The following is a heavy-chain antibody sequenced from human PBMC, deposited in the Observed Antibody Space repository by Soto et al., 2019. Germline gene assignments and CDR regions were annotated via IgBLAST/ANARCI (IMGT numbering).Heavy chain of an antibody. CDR3: ARDYDFWSGYHDLKAGYGMDV. CDR2: ISAYNGNT. D-gene: IGHD3-3*01. J-gene: IGHJ6*02. Sequence: ASVKVSCKASGYTFTSYGINWVRQAPGQGLEWMGWISAYNGNTNYAEKLQGRVTMTTDTSTSTAYMELRSLRSDDTAVYYCARDYDFWSGYHDLKAGYGMDVWGQGTTVTVSS. V-gene: IGHV1-18*01. CDR1: GYTFTSYG.